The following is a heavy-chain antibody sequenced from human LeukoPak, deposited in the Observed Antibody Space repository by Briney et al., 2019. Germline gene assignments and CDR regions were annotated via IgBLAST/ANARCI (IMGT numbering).Heavy chain of an antibody. J-gene: IGHJ4*02. CDR3: ARDRLVDSGCIDD. D-gene: IGHD6-19*01. CDR2: ISYDGSNK. CDR1: GFTFSSYS. V-gene: IGHV3-30*04. Sequence: PGGSLRLSCAASGFTFSSYSMHWVRQAPGKGLEWVAVISYDGSNKYYADSVKGRFTISRDNSKNTLYLQMNSLRAEDTAVYYCARDRLVDSGCIDDWGQGTLVTVSS.